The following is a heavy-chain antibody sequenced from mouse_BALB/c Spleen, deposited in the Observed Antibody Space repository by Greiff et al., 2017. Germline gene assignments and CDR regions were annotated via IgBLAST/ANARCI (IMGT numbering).Heavy chain of an antibody. J-gene: IGHJ1*01. CDR1: GFTFSDYY. Sequence: EVHLVESGGGLVKPGGSLKLSCAASGFTFSDYYMYWVRQTPEKRLEWVATISDGGSYTYYPDSVKGRFTISRDNAKNNLYLQMSSLKSEDTAMYYCARGYGRDWYFDVWGAGTTVTVSS. D-gene: IGHD2-10*02. CDR3: ARGYGRDWYFDV. CDR2: ISDGGSYT. V-gene: IGHV5-4*02.